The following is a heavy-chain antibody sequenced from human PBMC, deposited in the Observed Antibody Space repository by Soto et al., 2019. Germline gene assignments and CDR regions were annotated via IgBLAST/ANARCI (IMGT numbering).Heavy chain of an antibody. D-gene: IGHD4-4*01. CDR1: GFTFSSYW. CDR2: IKQDGSEK. V-gene: IGHV3-7*01. CDR3: ARDLTTVTTSYYYYGMDV. J-gene: IGHJ6*02. Sequence: PGGSLRLSCAASGFTFSSYWMSWVRQAPGKGLEWVANIKQDGSEKYYVDSVKGRFTISRDNAKNSLYLQMNSLRAEDTAVYYCARDLTTVTTSYYYYGMDVWGQGTTVTV.